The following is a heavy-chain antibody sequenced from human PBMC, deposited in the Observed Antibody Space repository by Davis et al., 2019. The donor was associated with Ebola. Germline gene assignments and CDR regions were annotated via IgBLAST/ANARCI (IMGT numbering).Heavy chain of an antibody. CDR3: ARGVLLWFGELYWFDP. J-gene: IGHJ5*02. Sequence: ASVKVSCKASGYSFTDYAITWVRQAPGQGLEWMGWISTSDGNTRYAQNLQDRVTLTTDTSTSTAYMELRSLSSDDTAVYYCARGVLLWFGELYWFDPWGQGTLVTVSS. V-gene: IGHV1-18*04. D-gene: IGHD3-10*01. CDR1: GYSFTDYA. CDR2: ISTSDGNT.